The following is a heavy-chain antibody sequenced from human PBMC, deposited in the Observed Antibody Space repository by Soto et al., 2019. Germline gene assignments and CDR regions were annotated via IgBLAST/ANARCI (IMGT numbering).Heavy chain of an antibody. V-gene: IGHV1-69*13. CDR2: IIPIFGTA. Sequence: SVKVSCKASGGTFSSYVISWVRQAPGQGLEWMGGIIPIFGTANYAQKFQGRVTITADESTRTAYMELRSLRSEDTAVYYCARAVVEGYFDYWGQGTLVTVSS. D-gene: IGHD2-15*01. J-gene: IGHJ4*02. CDR1: GGTFSSYV. CDR3: ARAVVEGYFDY.